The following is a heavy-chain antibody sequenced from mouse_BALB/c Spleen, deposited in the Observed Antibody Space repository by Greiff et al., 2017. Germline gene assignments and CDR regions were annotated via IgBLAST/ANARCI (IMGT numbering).Heavy chain of an antibody. CDR3: ARLTGTFAY. D-gene: IGHD4-1*01. V-gene: IGHV1S56*01. CDR1: GYTFTSYY. CDR2: IYPGNVNT. Sequence: QVQLQQSGPELVKPGASVRLSCKASGYTFTSYYIHWVKQRPGQGLEWIGWIYPGNVNTKYNEKFKGKATLTADKSSSTAYMQLSSLTSEDSAVYFCARLTGTFAYWGQGTLVTVSA. J-gene: IGHJ3*01.